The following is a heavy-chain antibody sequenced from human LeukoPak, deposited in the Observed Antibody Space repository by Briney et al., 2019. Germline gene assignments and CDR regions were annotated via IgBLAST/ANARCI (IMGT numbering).Heavy chain of an antibody. D-gene: IGHD6-19*01. Sequence: GGSLRLSCAASGFTFSDYAMSWVRQAPGKGLEWVSAVSGSGRSTYYADSVKGRFTISRDTSKNTLYLQMNSLRAEDTAVYYCASGYSSGWYYFDYWGQGTLVTVSS. CDR1: GFTFSDYA. J-gene: IGHJ4*02. V-gene: IGHV3-23*01. CDR3: ASGYSSGWYYFDY. CDR2: VSGSGRST.